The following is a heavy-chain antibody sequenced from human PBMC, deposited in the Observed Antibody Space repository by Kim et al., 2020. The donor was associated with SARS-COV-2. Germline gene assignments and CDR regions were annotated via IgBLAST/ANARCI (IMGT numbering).Heavy chain of an antibody. J-gene: IGHJ5*02. D-gene: IGHD4-17*01. CDR2: IYPGDSAS. CDR3: ARLIVPTVVIQDNWFDP. V-gene: IGHV5-51*01. CDR1: GYSFTNYW. Sequence: GESLKISCKGSGYSFTNYWIGWVRLMPGKGLEWMGIIYPGDSASRYSPSFQGQVTISADKSINTAYLQWSSLKASDTAIYYCARLIVPTVVIQDNWFDPWGQGTLVTVAS.